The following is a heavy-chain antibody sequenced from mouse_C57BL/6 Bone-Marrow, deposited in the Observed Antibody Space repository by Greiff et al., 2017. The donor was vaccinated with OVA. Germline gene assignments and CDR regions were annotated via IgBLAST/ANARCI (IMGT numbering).Heavy chain of an antibody. CDR1: GFSLTSYG. Sequence: QVQLQQSGPGLVQPSQSLSITCTVSGFSLTSYGVHWVRQSPGKGLEWLGVIWSGGSTDYNAAFISRLSISKDNSKSQVFFKMNSLQADDTAIYYCARTDGSSSYYFDYWGQGTTLTVSS. D-gene: IGHD1-1*01. CDR3: ARTDGSSSYYFDY. J-gene: IGHJ2*01. CDR2: IWSGGST. V-gene: IGHV2-2*01.